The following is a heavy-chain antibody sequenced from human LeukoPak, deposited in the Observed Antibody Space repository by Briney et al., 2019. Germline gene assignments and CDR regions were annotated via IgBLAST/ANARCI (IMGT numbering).Heavy chain of an antibody. CDR3: ARGRYCSADICSGGDAIDI. D-gene: IGHD2-15*01. V-gene: IGHV4-4*07. Sequence: SETLSLTCTVSGGSINNYYWSWIRQPAGKGLEWIGRIYTRGSTNYNPSLKSRVTMSVDTSKNQFSLKLSSGTAADTAVYYCARGRYCSADICSGGDAIDIWGQGTIVSVSS. CDR1: GGSINNYY. J-gene: IGHJ3*02. CDR2: IYTRGST.